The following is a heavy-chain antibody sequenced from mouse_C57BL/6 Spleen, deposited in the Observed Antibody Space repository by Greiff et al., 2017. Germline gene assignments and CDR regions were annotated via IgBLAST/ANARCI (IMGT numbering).Heavy chain of an antibody. CDR2: ISSGGGYT. CDR3: ARQVYYYGSSYGWDY. V-gene: IGHV5-6*01. D-gene: IGHD1-1*01. Sequence: EVQLQESGGDLVKPGGSLKLSCAASGFTFSSYGMSWVRQTPDKRLEWVATISSGGGYTYYPDSVKGRFTISRDNAKNTLYLQMSSLKSEDTAMYYCARQVYYYGSSYGWDYWGQGTTLTVSS. CDR1: GFTFSSYG. J-gene: IGHJ2*01.